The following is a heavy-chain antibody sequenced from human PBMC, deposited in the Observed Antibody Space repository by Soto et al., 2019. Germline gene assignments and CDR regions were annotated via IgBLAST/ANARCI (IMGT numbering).Heavy chain of an antibody. CDR3: AKGAEGYVVSSLDY. CDR1: GFTFSDYA. CDR2: ITSSGSST. D-gene: IGHD5-12*01. J-gene: IGHJ4*02. Sequence: EVQLLESGGGFVQPGGSLRLSCAASGFTFSDYAMTWVRQAPGKGLEWVSAITSSGSSTYYAESVKGRFTISRDNYKSTLYLQMNSLRAEDTATYYCAKGAEGYVVSSLDYWGQRTLVTVSS. V-gene: IGHV3-23*01.